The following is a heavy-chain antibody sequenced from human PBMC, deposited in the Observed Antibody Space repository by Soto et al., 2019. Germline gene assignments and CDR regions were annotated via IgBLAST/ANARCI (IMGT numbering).Heavy chain of an antibody. J-gene: IGHJ6*02. Sequence: ASVKVSCKASGGTFSSYAISWVRQAPGQGLEWMGGIIPIFGTANYAQKFQGRVTITADESTSTAYMELSSLRSEDTAVYYRAVCSSTSCYYYYYGMDVWGQGTTVTVSS. CDR2: IIPIFGTA. D-gene: IGHD2-2*01. V-gene: IGHV1-69*13. CDR3: AVCSSTSCYYYYYGMDV. CDR1: GGTFSSYA.